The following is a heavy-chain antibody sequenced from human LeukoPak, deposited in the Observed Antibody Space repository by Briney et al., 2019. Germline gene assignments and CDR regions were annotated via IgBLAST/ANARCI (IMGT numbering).Heavy chain of an antibody. V-gene: IGHV5-51*01. J-gene: IGHJ4*02. CDR2: IYPGDSDT. CDR3: ARRAIYDSSGYYSYYFDY. Sequence: GESLKISCKGSGYSFTSYWIGWVRQMPGKGLEWMGIIYPGDSDTRYSPSFQGQVTISADKSISTAYLQWSNLKASDTAMYCCARRAIYDSSGYYSYYFDYWGQGTLVTVSS. D-gene: IGHD3-22*01. CDR1: GYSFTSYW.